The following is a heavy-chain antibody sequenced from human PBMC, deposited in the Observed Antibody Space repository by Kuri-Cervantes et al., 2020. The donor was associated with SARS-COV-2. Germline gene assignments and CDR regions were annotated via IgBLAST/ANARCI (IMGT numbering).Heavy chain of an antibody. D-gene: IGHD2-21*01. J-gene: IGHJ4*02. CDR3: YCAPKEGFDS. CDR2: INPSGGST. Sequence: ASVKVSCKASGYTFTSYYMHWVRQAPGQGLEWMGIINPSGGSTSYAQKFQGRVTMTRDTSTSTVYMELSSLTSEDTAIYYCYCAPKEGFDSWGQGTRGTASS. CDR1: GYTFTSYY. V-gene: IGHV1-46*01.